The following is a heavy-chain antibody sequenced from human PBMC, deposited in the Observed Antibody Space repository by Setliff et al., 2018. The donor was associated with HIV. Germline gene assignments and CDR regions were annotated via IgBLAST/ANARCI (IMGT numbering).Heavy chain of an antibody. Sequence: ASVKVSCKASGYTFTGYFIHWVRQAPGQGLEWMGRMNPNSGNTEYAQQFQGRVTMTRNTSISTAYMELSSLRSEDTAIYYCARGHSGNDYWGQGTLVTVSS. CDR2: MNPNSGNT. D-gene: IGHD1-1*01. J-gene: IGHJ4*02. CDR1: GYTFTGYF. V-gene: IGHV1-8*02. CDR3: ARGHSGNDY.